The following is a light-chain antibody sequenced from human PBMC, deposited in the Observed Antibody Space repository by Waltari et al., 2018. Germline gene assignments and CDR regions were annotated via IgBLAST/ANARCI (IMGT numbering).Light chain of an antibody. V-gene: IGKV3-20*01. CDR2: RAS. J-gene: IGKJ1*01. Sequence: EVVLTQSPGTLSLSLGERATPSCRTSKSVFTNYLAWYQQKPGQAPRLIMYRASTRATGVPERFSGRGSGTDFTLTISRLEPEDFAVYYCQQYGGSPRTFGQGTKVEIK. CDR1: KSVFTNY. CDR3: QQYGGSPRT.